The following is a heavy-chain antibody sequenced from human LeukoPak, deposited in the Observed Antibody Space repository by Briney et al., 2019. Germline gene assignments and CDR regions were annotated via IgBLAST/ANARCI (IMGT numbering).Heavy chain of an antibody. CDR1: RFTLSTYW. CDR3: ARGVPYDSWSGPHYSDY. D-gene: IGHD3-3*01. J-gene: IGHJ4*02. CDR2: IKQDGSQE. Sequence: GGSLRLSCAATRFTLSTYWMSWVRQAPGKGLEWVAHIKQDGSQEYYVDSVKGRFTISRDSAKNSLYLQMNSLRAEDTAVYYCARGVPYDSWSGPHYSDYWGQGTLVTVSS. V-gene: IGHV3-7*01.